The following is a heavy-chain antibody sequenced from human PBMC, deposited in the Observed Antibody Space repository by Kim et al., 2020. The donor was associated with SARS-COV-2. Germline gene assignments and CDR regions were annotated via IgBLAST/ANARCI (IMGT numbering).Heavy chain of an antibody. CDR3: TTDSSTSFYYYYYGMDV. D-gene: IGHD2-2*01. J-gene: IGHJ6*02. Sequence: GGSLRLSCAASGFTFSNAWMSWVRQAPGKGLEWVGRIKSKTDGATTDYAAPVKGRFTISRDDSKNTLYLQMNSLKTEDTAVYYCTTDSSTSFYYYYYGMDVWGQGTTVTVSS. V-gene: IGHV3-15*01. CDR2: IKSKTDGATT. CDR1: GFTFSNAW.